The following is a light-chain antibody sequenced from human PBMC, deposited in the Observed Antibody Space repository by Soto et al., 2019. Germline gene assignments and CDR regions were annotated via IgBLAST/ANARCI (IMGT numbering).Light chain of an antibody. V-gene: IGKV3-20*01. Sequence: EIVLTQSPGTLSLSTGARATLSCRASETISSSYLAWYQHKRGQAPRLVIYDASPRATGIPDRFSGSGSGTDSTRTISRVEPEDLAVYFCQLYGSSPPGITFGQGTRLEIK. CDR3: QLYGSSPPGIT. J-gene: IGKJ5*01. CDR2: DAS. CDR1: ETISSSY.